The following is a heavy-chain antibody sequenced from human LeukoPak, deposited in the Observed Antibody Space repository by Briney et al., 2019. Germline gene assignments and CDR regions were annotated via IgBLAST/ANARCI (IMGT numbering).Heavy chain of an antibody. J-gene: IGHJ6*04. Sequence: SETLSLTCTVSGGSINNYYWSWIRQPPGKGLEWIGYIYYSGNTNYNPSLKSRVTISVDTSKNQFSLKLSSVTAADTAVYYCARDTHYYGMDVWGKETTVTVSS. CDR3: ARDTHYYGMDV. CDR1: GGSINNYY. CDR2: IYYSGNT. V-gene: IGHV4-59*01.